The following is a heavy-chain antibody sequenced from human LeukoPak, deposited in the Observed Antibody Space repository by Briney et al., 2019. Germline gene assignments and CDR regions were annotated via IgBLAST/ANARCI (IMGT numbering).Heavy chain of an antibody. V-gene: IGHV1-69*05. CDR2: IIPIFGTA. CDR1: GGTFSSYA. J-gene: IGHJ6*03. D-gene: IGHD3-10*01. Sequence: SVKVSCKASGGTFSSYAISWVRQAPGQGLEWMGRIIPIFGTANYAQKFQGRVTITTDESTSTGYMELSSLRSEDTAVYYCARSPGTGYYYYYMDVWGKGTTVTVSS. CDR3: ARSPGTGYYYYYMDV.